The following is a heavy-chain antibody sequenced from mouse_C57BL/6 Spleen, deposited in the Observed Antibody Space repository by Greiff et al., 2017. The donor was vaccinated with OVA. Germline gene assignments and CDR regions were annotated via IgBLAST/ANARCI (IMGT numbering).Heavy chain of an antibody. D-gene: IGHD2-3*01. J-gene: IGHJ3*01. CDR2: IHPNSGST. CDR3: ARRDGYYLPLAY. CDR1: GYTFTSYW. Sequence: VQLQQSGAELVKPGASVKLSCKASGYTFTSYWMHWVKQRPGQGLEWIGMIHPNSGSTNYNEKFKSKATLTVDKSSSTAYMQLSSLTSEDSAVYYCARRDGYYLPLAYWGQGTLVTVSA. V-gene: IGHV1-64*01.